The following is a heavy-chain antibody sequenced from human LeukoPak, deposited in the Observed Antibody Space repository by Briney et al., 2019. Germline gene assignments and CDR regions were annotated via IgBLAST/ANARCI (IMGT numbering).Heavy chain of an antibody. D-gene: IGHD2-2*01. CDR3: ARHCSSTSCHYYYMDV. CDR2: IHYSGST. Sequence: SETLSLTCTVSGGSISSYYWSWIRQPPGKGLEWIGYIHYSGSTNYNPSLKSRVTISVDTSKNQFSLKLSSVTAADTAVYYCARHCSSTSCHYYYMDVWGKGTTVTVSS. J-gene: IGHJ6*03. CDR1: GGSISSYY. V-gene: IGHV4-59*08.